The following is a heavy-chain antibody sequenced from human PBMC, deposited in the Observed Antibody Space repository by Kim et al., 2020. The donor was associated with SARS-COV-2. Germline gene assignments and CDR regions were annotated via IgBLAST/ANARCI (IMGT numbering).Heavy chain of an antibody. CDR1: GASISSTTYY. J-gene: IGHJ4*02. V-gene: IGHV4-31*03. CDR3: ARDSSGYGFMDY. CDR2: IYSSGTT. Sequence: SETLSLTCTVSGASISSTTYYWTWIRQHPGQGLEWIGYIYSSGTTYYNSSLKSRLTISLDTSKNQFSLNLTSVTAADTAVYYCARDSSGYGFMDYWGQGT. D-gene: IGHD3-22*01.